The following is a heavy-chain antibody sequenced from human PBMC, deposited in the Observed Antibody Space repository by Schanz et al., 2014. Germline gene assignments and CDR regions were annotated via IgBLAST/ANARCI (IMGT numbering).Heavy chain of an antibody. CDR2: IKQDGSEK. V-gene: IGHV3-7*01. J-gene: IGHJ4*02. CDR3: ARDGYNAYDLKRGDY. Sequence: EVQLVESGGGLVQPRGSLRLSCAASGFTFSSYWMSWVRQAPGKGLEWVANIKQDGSEKYYVDSVQGRFTISRDNAKNSLYLQMNSLRAEDTAVYYCARDGYNAYDLKRGDYWGQGTQVAVSS. D-gene: IGHD5-12*01. CDR1: GFTFSSYW.